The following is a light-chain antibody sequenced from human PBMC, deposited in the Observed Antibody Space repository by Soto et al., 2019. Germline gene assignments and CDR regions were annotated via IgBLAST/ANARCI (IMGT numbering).Light chain of an antibody. CDR2: EVS. Sequence: QSVLTQPPSASGSPGQSVTISCTGTSSDVGGYNYVSWYQQHPGKAPKLIIYEVSKRPSGVPDRFSGSKSGNTASLTVSGLQADDEADYYCSSHAGSSNVAFGGGTKLTVL. CDR1: SSDVGGYNY. CDR3: SSHAGSSNVA. J-gene: IGLJ2*01. V-gene: IGLV2-8*01.